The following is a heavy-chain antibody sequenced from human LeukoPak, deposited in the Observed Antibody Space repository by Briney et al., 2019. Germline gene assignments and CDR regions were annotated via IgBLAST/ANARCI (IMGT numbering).Heavy chain of an antibody. V-gene: IGHV1-69*13. CDR3: ARARDVVVPAAIVHDAFDI. CDR1: GYTFTGYY. CDR2: IIPIFGTA. J-gene: IGHJ3*02. Sequence: GASVKVSCKASGYTFTGYYMHWVRQAPGQGLEWMGGIIPIFGTANYAQKFQGRVTITADESTSTAYMELSSLRSEDTAVYYCARARDVVVPAAIVHDAFDIWGQGTMVTVSS. D-gene: IGHD2-2*02.